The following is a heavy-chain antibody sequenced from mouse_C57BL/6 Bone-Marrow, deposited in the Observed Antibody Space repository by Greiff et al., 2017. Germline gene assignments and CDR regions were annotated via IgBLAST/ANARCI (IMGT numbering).Heavy chain of an antibody. D-gene: IGHD1-1*01. J-gene: IGHJ2*01. V-gene: IGHV1-64*01. CDR1: GYTFTSYW. CDR2: IHPNSGST. CDR3: ARGGTTVVEGY. Sequence: QVQLKQSGAELAKPGASVKLSCKASGYTFTSYWMHWVKQRPGQGLEWIGMIHPNSGSTNYNEKFKSKATLTVDKSSSTAYMQLSSLTSEDSAVYYCARGGTTVVEGYWGQGTTLTVSS.